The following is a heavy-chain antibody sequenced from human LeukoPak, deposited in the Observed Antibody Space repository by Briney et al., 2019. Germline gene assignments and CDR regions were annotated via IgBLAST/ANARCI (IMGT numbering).Heavy chain of an antibody. Sequence: GGSLRLSCAASGFTVSSNYMSWVRQAPGKGLEWVSVIYSGGSTYYADSVKGRFTISRDNPKNTLFLQMNSLRAEDTAVYYCARGAYSSSWYFDYWGQGTLVTVSS. CDR3: ARGAYSSSWYFDY. CDR2: IYSGGST. D-gene: IGHD6-13*01. CDR1: GFTVSSNY. V-gene: IGHV3-53*01. J-gene: IGHJ4*02.